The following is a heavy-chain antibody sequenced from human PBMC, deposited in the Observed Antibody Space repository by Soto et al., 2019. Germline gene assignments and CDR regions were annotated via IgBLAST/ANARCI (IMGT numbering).Heavy chain of an antibody. V-gene: IGHV3-30*09. CDR1: GFVFSDYA. CDR2: ISFDGEDS. D-gene: IGHD5-12*01. J-gene: IGHJ4*02. CDR3: ARSEHGYNAFDY. Sequence: QVVLVESGGGVVQPGRSLRLSCAASGFVFSDYAMHWIRQAPGKGLEWLTFISFDGEDSYYADSVKGRFAISRDSSKITLYLQMNSLRLEDTAVYYCARSEHGYNAFDYWGRGTLVTVSS.